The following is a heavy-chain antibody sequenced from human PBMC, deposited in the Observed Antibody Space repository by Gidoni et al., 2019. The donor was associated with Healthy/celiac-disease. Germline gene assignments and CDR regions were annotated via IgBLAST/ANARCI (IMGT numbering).Heavy chain of an antibody. J-gene: IGHJ5*02. CDR3: ARGVTMVRGSYRRNPNWFDP. D-gene: IGHD3-10*01. Sequence: QVQLVESGGGVVKPGRSLGLSCAASGFTFSSYGMHWVRQAPGKGLEWVAVIWYDGSNKYYADSVKGRFTISRDNSKTPLYLQMNSLRAEDTAVYYCARGVTMVRGSYRRNPNWFDPWGQGTLVTVSS. CDR2: IWYDGSNK. CDR1: GFTFSSYG. V-gene: IGHV3-33*01.